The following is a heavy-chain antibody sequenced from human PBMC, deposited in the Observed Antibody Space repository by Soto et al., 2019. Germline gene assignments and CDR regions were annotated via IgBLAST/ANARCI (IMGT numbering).Heavy chain of an antibody. V-gene: IGHV1-69*13. J-gene: IGHJ6*02. Sequence: SVKVSCKASGGTFSSYAISWVRQAPGLGLEWVGGIIPIFGTANYAQKFQGRVTITADESTSTSYMEVNNLRSEDTAVYYCAKVRYSSPMGYYYGMDVWGQGTTVTVSS. CDR1: GGTFSSYA. CDR2: IIPIFGTA. CDR3: AKVRYSSPMGYYYGMDV. D-gene: IGHD6-19*01.